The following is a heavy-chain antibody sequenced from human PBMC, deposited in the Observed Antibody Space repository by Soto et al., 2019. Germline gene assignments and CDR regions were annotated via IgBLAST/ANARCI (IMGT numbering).Heavy chain of an antibody. J-gene: IGHJ3*02. Sequence: QVQLQESGPALVRPSETLSLTCTVSGAYVSSYYWSWIRQPPGKGLEWIGYISYSGSTNYAPSLKSPVTISADTARNQVSLRLSSVTAADTAVYYCTKILSGGGSFDIWGQGTMVTVSS. CDR2: ISYSGST. CDR1: GAYVSSYY. V-gene: IGHV4-59*02. CDR3: TKILSGGGSFDI. D-gene: IGHD3-16*01.